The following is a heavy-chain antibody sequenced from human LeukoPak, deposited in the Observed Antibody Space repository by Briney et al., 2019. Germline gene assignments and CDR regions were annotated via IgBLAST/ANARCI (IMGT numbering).Heavy chain of an antibody. J-gene: IGHJ4*02. D-gene: IGHD6-13*01. CDR1: GFTFNNFG. CDR2: IRFDGSNK. V-gene: IGHV3-30*02. Sequence: GGSLRLSCEASGFTFNNFGMHWVRQAPGKGLEWVAFIRFDGSNKYYADSVKGRFTISRDNAKNSLYLQMNSLRAEDTAVYYCARPTYSSSWYGGSDYWGQGTLVTVSS. CDR3: ARPTYSSSWYGGSDY.